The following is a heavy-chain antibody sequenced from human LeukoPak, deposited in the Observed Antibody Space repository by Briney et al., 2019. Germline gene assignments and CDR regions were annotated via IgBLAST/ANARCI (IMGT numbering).Heavy chain of an antibody. CDR3: AKPRASSWYSDY. CDR1: GFTFSSYA. V-gene: IGHV3-23*01. D-gene: IGHD6-13*01. Sequence: GASLRLSCAASGFTFSSYAMSWVRQAPGKGLEWVSAISGSGGSTYYADSVKGRFTISRDNPKNTLYLQMNSLRAEDTAVYYCAKPRASSWYSDYWGQGTLVTVSS. CDR2: ISGSGGST. J-gene: IGHJ4*02.